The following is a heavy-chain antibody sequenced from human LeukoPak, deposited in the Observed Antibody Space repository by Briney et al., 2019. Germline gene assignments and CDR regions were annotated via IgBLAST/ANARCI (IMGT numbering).Heavy chain of an antibody. CDR3: ARDGTNQLPTDY. V-gene: IGHV3-21*01. J-gene: IGHJ4*02. D-gene: IGHD2-2*01. CDR2: ISSSSSYI. CDR1: GFTFSSYS. Sequence: GGSLRLSCAASGFTFSSYSMNWVRQAPGKGLEWVSSISSSSSYIYYADSVEGRFTISRDNAKNSLYLQMNSLRAEDTAVYYCARDGTNQLPTDYWGQGTLVTVSS.